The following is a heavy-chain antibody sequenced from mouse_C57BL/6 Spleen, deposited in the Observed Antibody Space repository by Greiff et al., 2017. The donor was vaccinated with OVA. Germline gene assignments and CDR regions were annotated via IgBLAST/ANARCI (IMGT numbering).Heavy chain of an antibody. J-gene: IGHJ2*01. V-gene: IGHV14-1*01. CDR2: IDPEDGDT. CDR1: GFNIKDYY. Sequence: EVQVVESGAELVRPGASVKLSCTASGFNIKDYYMHWVKQRPEQGLEWIGRIDPEDGDTEYAPKFQGKATMTADTSSNPAYLQLSRLTSEDTAVYYCSRGYGNSWGQGTTLTVSS. D-gene: IGHD2-10*02. CDR3: SRGYGNS.